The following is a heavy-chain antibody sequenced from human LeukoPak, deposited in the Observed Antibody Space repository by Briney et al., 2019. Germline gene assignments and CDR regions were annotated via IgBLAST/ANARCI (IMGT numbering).Heavy chain of an antibody. V-gene: IGHV4-4*02. CDR3: ARGKGSGGSLAYFDY. Sequence: SGTLSLTCAVSGGSISSSNWWSWVRQPPGKGLEWIGEIYHSGSTNYNPSLKSRVTISVDKSKNQFSLKLSSVTAADTAVYYCARGKGSGGSLAYFDYWGQGTLVTVSS. CDR1: GGSISSSNW. D-gene: IGHD2-15*01. CDR2: IYHSGST. J-gene: IGHJ4*02.